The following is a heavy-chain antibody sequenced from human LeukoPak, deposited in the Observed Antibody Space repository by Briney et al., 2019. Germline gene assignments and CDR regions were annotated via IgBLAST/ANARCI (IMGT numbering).Heavy chain of an antibody. D-gene: IGHD2-21*02. CDR3: ARINPYCGGDCYSG. V-gene: IGHV1-2*02. CDR2: INPNSGGT. J-gene: IGHJ4*02. Sequence: WINPNSGGTNYAQKFQGRVTMTRDTSISTAYMELSRLRSDDTAVYYCARINPYCGGDCYSGWGQGTLVTVSS.